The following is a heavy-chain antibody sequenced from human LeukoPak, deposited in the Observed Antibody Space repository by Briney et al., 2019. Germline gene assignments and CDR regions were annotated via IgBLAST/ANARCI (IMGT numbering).Heavy chain of an antibody. J-gene: IGHJ4*02. D-gene: IGHD2-15*01. CDR3: ARDGGYCSGGSCETHFDY. CDR2: IYYSGST. Sequence: PSETLSLTCSVSDGSINSYYWNWIRQHPGKGLEWIGYIYYSGSTYYNPSLKSRVTISVDTSKNQFSLKLSSVTAADTAVYYCARDGGYCSGGSCETHFDYWGQGTLVTVSS. V-gene: IGHV4-59*06. CDR1: DGSINSYY.